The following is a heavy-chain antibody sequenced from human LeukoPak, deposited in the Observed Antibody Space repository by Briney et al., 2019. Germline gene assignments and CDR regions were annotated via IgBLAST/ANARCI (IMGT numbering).Heavy chain of an antibody. J-gene: IGHJ3*02. V-gene: IGHV3-11*04. CDR2: ISGSGTIT. CDR3: ARPRYCSSTSCYEDAFDI. D-gene: IGHD2-2*01. CDR1: GFTFTDYY. Sequence: PGGSLRLSCAASGFTFTDYYMSWIRQAPGKGLEWLSYISGSGTITYYGDSVKGRFTISRDNAKNSQYLQMNSLRAEDTAVYYCARPRYCSSTSCYEDAFDIWDQGTMVTVSS.